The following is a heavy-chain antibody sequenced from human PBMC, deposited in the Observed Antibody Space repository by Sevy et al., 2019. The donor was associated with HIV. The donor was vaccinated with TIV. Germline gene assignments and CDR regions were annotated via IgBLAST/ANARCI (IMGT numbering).Heavy chain of an antibody. CDR3: ARRGYTQTRVPFFDY. D-gene: IGHD4-17*01. J-gene: IGHJ4*02. V-gene: IGHV4-39*01. CDR1: GGSMSSGSYY. CDR2: IYFSGST. Sequence: SETLSLTCTVSGGSMSSGSYYWGWIRQPPGKGLEWIGSIYFSGSTYYNPSLKSRVTMSVDTSKNQVSLKLSSVTAADTAVYYCARRGYTQTRVPFFDYWGQGTLVTVSS.